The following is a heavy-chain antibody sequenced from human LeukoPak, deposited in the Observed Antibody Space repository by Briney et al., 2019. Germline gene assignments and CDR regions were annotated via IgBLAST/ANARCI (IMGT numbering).Heavy chain of an antibody. CDR2: ISSSSSYT. D-gene: IGHD3-16*01. V-gene: IGHV3-21*01. Sequence: PGGSLRLSCAASGFTFSSYSMNWVRQAPGKGLEWVSSISSSSSYTYYADSVKGRFTISRDNAKNSLYLQMNSLRAEDTAVYYCARVGVMDFDYWGQGTLVTVSS. J-gene: IGHJ4*02. CDR1: GFTFSSYS. CDR3: ARVGVMDFDY.